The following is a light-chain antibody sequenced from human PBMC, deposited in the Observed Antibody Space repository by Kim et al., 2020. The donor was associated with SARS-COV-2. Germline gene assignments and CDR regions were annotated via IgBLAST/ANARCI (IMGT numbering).Light chain of an antibody. CDR2: AAY. Sequence: ASPVDKFTLICRLTQNIPRYLAWFHQRPGKAPQLLIYAAYTLHTGAPSRFSGSGSGTDFTLTINPLQSEDSATYFCQQYFDFPYTFGQGTKLEI. J-gene: IGKJ2*01. CDR3: QQYFDFPYT. V-gene: IGKV1D-8*02. CDR1: QNIPRY.